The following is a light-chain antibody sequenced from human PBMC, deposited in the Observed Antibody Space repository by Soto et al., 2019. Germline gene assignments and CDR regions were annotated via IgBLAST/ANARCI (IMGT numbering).Light chain of an antibody. CDR1: QAVNTR. CDR3: HQRQSWPRT. CDR2: LAS. Sequence: EIVLTQSPATLSSFPGDRVTLSCRASQAVNTRLAWYQHKPGQAHRLLIYLASNRVAGVPARFSGSGSGTDFTLTISDVEPEDFAVYYCHQRQSWPRTFGQGTKVDIK. J-gene: IGKJ1*01. V-gene: IGKV3-11*01.